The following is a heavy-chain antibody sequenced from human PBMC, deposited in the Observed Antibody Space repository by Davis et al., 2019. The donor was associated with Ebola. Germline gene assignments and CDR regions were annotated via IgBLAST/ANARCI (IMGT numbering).Heavy chain of an antibody. J-gene: IGHJ4*02. V-gene: IGHV1-69*04. CDR2: IIPILGIA. D-gene: IGHD5-18*01. Sequence: AASVKVSCKASGYTFTSYGISWVRQAPGQGLEWMGRIIPILGIANYAQKFQGRVTITADESTSTAYMELSSLRSEDTAVYYCARVRPYSYGYDYWGQGTLVTVSS. CDR1: GYTFTSYG. CDR3: ARVRPYSYGYDY.